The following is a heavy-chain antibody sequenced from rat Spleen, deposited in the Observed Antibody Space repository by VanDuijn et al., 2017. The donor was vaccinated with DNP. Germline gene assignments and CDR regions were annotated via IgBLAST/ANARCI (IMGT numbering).Heavy chain of an antibody. CDR2: MWSGGST. CDR1: GFSLTSYS. D-gene: IGHD1-6*01. V-gene: IGHV2-15*01. J-gene: IGHJ3*01. CDR3: ARSDYGYNRNWFVY. Sequence: QVQLKESGPGLVQPSQTLSLACTVSGFSLTSYSVNWVRQPPGKGLEWIGAMWSGGSTDSNSARKSPLSISRDTSKRQVLLKMNSLQTEDTAMYFCARSDYGYNRNWFVYWCQGTLVTVSS.